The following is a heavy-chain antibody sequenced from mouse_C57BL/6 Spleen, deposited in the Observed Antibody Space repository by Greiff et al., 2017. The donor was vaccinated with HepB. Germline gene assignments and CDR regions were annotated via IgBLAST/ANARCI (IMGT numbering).Heavy chain of an antibody. J-gene: IGHJ1*03. V-gene: IGHV1-82*01. D-gene: IGHD4-1*01. CDR2: IYPGDGDT. CDR3: ARGLTGFWYFDV. Sequence: QVHVKQSGPELVKPGASVKISCKASGYAFSSSWMNWVKQRPGKGLEWIGRIYPGDGDTNYNGKFKGKATLTADKSSSTAYMQLSSLTSEDSAVYFCARGLTGFWYFDVWGTGTTVTVSS. CDR1: GYAFSSSW.